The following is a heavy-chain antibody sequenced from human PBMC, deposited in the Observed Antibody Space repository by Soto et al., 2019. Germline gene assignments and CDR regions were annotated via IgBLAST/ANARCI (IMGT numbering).Heavy chain of an antibody. D-gene: IGHD3-10*01. J-gene: IGHJ4*02. V-gene: IGHV3-23*01. CDR1: GFTFSSYA. CDR2: ISGSGGST. Sequence: GGSLRLSCAASGFTFSSYAMSWVRQAPGKGLEWVSAISGSGGSTYYADSVKGRFTISRDNSKNTLYPQMNSLRAEDTAVYYCAKDRVITMVRGVINNWGQGTLATVSS. CDR3: AKDRVITMVRGVINN.